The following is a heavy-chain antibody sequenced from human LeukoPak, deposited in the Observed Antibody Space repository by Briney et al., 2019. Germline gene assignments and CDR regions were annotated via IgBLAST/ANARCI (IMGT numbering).Heavy chain of an antibody. V-gene: IGHV3-23*01. CDR1: GFTFSSYA. J-gene: IGHJ4*02. CDR3: ARDSPQSFGGYCSGGSCLAY. CDR2: ISGSGGST. Sequence: HPGGSLRLSCAASGFTFSSYAMSWVRQAPGKGLEWVSAISGSGGSTYYADSVKGRFTISRDNSKNTLYLQMNSLRAEDMAVYYCARDSPQSFGGYCSGGSCLAYWGQGTLVTVSS. D-gene: IGHD2-15*01.